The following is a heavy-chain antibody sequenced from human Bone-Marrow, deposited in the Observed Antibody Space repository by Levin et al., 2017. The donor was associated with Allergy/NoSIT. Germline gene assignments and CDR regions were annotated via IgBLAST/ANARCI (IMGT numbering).Heavy chain of an antibody. Sequence: SETLFLTCAVYGGSFSGYYWSWIRQPPGKGLEWIGEINHSGSTNYNPSLKSRVTISVDTSKNQFSLKLSSVTAADTAVYYCASQSGYYDFWSGYYTPDYYYYGMDVWGQGTTVTVSS. CDR3: ASQSGYYDFWSGYYTPDYYYYGMDV. D-gene: IGHD3-3*01. J-gene: IGHJ6*02. CDR2: INHSGST. CDR1: GGSFSGYY. V-gene: IGHV4-34*01.